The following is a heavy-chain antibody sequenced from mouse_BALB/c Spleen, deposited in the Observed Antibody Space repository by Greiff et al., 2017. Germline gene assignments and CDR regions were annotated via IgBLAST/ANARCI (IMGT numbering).Heavy chain of an antibody. CDR2: IYPGNSDT. Sequence: VQLQQSGTVLARPGASVKMSCKASGYSFTSYWMHWVKQRPGQGLEWIGAIYPGNSDTSYNQKFKGKAKLTAVTSASTAYMELSSLTNEDSAVYYCTRRGLLLYYFDYWGQGTTLTVSS. D-gene: IGHD1-1*01. J-gene: IGHJ2*01. CDR1: GYSFTSYW. V-gene: IGHV1-5*01. CDR3: TRRGLLLYYFDY.